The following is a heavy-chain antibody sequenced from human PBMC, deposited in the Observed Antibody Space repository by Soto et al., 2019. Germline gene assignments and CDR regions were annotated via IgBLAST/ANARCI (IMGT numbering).Heavy chain of an antibody. D-gene: IGHD3-10*01. CDR3: ARDQGIGYGSGSYYNPVYYYYGMDV. CDR2: ISYDGSNK. Sequence: QVQLVESGGGVVQPGRSLRLSCAASGFTFSSYAMHWVRQAPGKGLEWVAVISYDGSNKYYADSVKGRFTISRDNSKNTLYLQMNSLRAEDTAVYYCARDQGIGYGSGSYYNPVYYYYGMDVWGQGTTVTVSS. CDR1: GFTFSSYA. V-gene: IGHV3-30-3*01. J-gene: IGHJ6*02.